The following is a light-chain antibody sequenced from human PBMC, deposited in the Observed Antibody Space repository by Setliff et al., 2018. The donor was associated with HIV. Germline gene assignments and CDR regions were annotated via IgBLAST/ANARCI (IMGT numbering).Light chain of an antibody. CDR3: CSNTGSNTYV. CDR2: QAT. V-gene: IGLV2-23*01. Sequence: QSALAQPASVSGSPGQSITISCTGTSSDIGRYNLVSWYQQYPGKAPKLMIYQATKRPSGVSNRFSGSKSGNTASLTISGLQAEDEADYYCCSNTGSNTYVFGCGTKVTVL. CDR1: SSDIGRYNL. J-gene: IGLJ1*01.